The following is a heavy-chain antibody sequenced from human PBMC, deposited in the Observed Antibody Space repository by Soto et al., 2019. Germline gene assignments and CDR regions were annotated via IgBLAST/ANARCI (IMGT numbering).Heavy chain of an antibody. J-gene: IGHJ5*02. CDR3: ARETTIYDYGDGP. V-gene: IGHV1-18*01. CDR2: ISAYNGNT. D-gene: IGHD4-17*01. CDR1: GYTFTSYG. Sequence: APVKVSFQASGYTFTSYGISWGRQAPGQGLEWMGWISAYNGNTNYAQKLQGRVTMTTDTSTSTAYMELRSLRSDDTAVYYCARETTIYDYGDGPWGQGTLVTVSS.